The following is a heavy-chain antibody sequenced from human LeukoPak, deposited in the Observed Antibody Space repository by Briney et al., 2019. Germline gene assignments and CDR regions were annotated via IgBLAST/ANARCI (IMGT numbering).Heavy chain of an antibody. V-gene: IGHV1-69*13. CDR3: ASGYSYGEDFDY. Sequence: SVKVSFKASGGTFSSYAISWVRQPPGQGLEWMGGIIPIFGTANYAQKFQGRVTITADESTSTAYMELSSLRSEDTAVYYCASGYSYGEDFDYWGQGTLVAVSS. D-gene: IGHD5-18*01. CDR2: IIPIFGTA. CDR1: GGTFSSYA. J-gene: IGHJ4*02.